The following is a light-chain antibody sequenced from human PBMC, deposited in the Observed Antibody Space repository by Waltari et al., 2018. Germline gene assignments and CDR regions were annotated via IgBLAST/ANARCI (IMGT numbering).Light chain of an antibody. J-gene: IGKJ1*01. Sequence: EIVLTQSPGTLSLSPGESATLSCRASQSVSRALAWYQKKPGQAPRLPISDTSTRATGIPDRFSGSGFGTDFSLTISRLEPEDFAVYYCQKYGTLPATFGQGTKVEIK. CDR3: QKYGTLPAT. CDR1: QSVSRA. V-gene: IGKV3-20*01. CDR2: DTS.